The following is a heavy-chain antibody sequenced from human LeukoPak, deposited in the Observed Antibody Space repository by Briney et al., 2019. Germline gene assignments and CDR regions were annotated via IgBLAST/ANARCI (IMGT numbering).Heavy chain of an antibody. D-gene: IGHD2-15*01. V-gene: IGHV3-33*01. Sequence: GGSLRLSCEASRFTFRNYGMHWVRQAPGKGLEWVAVIWYDGSDKYYVDSVKGRFAVSRDNYKNTVYLQMNSLRAEDTAVYYCARDRGWPAVHFDLWGQGTLVTVSS. J-gene: IGHJ4*02. CDR2: IWYDGSDK. CDR1: RFTFRNYG. CDR3: ARDRGWPAVHFDL.